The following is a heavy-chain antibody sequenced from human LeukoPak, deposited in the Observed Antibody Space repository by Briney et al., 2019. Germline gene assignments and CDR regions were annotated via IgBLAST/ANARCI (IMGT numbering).Heavy chain of an antibody. CDR3: AKDRLGALLYFDS. CDR2: ISGSGGTT. J-gene: IGHJ4*02. Sequence: GGSLRLSCAASGFTFSSYSMNWVRQAPGKGLEWVSAISGSGGTTYYADSVKGRFTISRDNSMNTLYLQMNSLGAEDTAVYSCAKDRLGALLYFDSWGQGTLVTVSS. D-gene: IGHD1-26*01. CDR1: GFTFSSYS. V-gene: IGHV3-23*01.